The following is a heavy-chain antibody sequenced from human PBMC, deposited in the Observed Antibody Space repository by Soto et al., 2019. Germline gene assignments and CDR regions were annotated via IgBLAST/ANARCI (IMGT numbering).Heavy chain of an antibody. D-gene: IGHD3-3*01. V-gene: IGHV1-69*13. Sequence: SVKVSCKASGGTFSSYAISWVRQAPGQGLEWMGGIIPIFGTANYAQKFQGRVTITADESTSTAYMELSSLRSEDTAVYYCASPTRSITIFGVDPYRLWFQPSG. CDR2: IIPIFGTA. CDR1: GGTFSSYA. CDR3: ASPTRSITIFGVDPYRLWFQP. J-gene: IGHJ5*02.